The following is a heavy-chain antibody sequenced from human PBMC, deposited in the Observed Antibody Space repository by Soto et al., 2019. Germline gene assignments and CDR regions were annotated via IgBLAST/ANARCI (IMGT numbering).Heavy chain of an antibody. J-gene: IGHJ4*02. V-gene: IGHV1-8*01. Sequence: ASVKVSCKASGYTFTSYDINWVRQATGQGLEWMGWMNPNSGNTGYAQKFQGRVTMTRNTSISTAYMELSSLRSEDTAVYYCARSCSGGSCYSLYYFDYWGQGTLVTVSS. D-gene: IGHD2-15*01. CDR3: ARSCSGGSCYSLYYFDY. CDR2: MNPNSGNT. CDR1: GYTFTSYD.